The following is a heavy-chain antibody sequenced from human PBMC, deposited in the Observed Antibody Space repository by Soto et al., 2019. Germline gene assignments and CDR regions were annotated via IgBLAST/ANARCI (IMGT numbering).Heavy chain of an antibody. CDR2: ISGGGGDI. J-gene: IGHJ4*02. Sequence: GGSLRLSCAASGFTFSGYPMSWVRQAPGKGLEWVSIISGGGGDIYYADSVKGRFTISGDNSKNTMNLQMNSLRAEDTAVYHCAKGYDFGSGSYRSYDYWGQGTLVTVSS. CDR3: AKGYDFGSGSYRSYDY. CDR1: GFTFSGYP. D-gene: IGHD3-10*01. V-gene: IGHV3-23*01.